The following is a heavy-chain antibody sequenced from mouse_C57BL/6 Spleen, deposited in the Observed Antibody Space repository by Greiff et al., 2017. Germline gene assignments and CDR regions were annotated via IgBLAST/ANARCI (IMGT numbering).Heavy chain of an antibody. CDR2: IYPGNSDT. CDR1: GYTFTSYW. V-gene: IGHV1-5*01. J-gene: IGHJ2*01. Sequence: EVQLQQSGTVLARPGASVTMSCKTSGYTFTSYWMHWVKQRPGQGLGWIGAIYPGNSDTSYNQKFKGKDKLTAVTSASTAYMELSSLTNEDSAVYDCTRDSGILYYFDYWGQGTTLTVSS. D-gene: IGHD1-3*01. CDR3: TRDSGILYYFDY.